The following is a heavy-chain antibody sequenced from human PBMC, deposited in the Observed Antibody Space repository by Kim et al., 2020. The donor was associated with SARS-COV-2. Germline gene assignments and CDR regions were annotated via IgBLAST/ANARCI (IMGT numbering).Heavy chain of an antibody. V-gene: IGHV3-30*18. CDR1: GFTFSSYG. CDR2: ISYDGSNK. J-gene: IGHJ4*02. CDR3: AKAPFFIVVVPAAIDY. Sequence: GGSLRLSCAASGFTFSSYGMHWVRQAPGKGLEWVAVISYDGSNKYYADSVKGRFTISRDNSKNTLYLQMNSLRAEDTAVYYCAKAPFFIVVVPAAIDYWGQGTLVTVSS. D-gene: IGHD2-2*01.